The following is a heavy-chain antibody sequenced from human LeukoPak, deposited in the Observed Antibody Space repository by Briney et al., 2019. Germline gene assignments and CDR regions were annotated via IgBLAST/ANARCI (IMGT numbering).Heavy chain of an antibody. CDR2: ISGSGGST. CDR3: ARITFGGVIVIAVYFDY. D-gene: IGHD3-16*02. V-gene: IGHV3-23*01. J-gene: IGHJ4*02. Sequence: GGSLRLSCAASGFTFSSYAMSWVRQAPGKGLEWVSAISGSGGSTYYADSVKGRFTISRDNSKNTLYLQMNSLRAEDTAVYYCARITFGGVIVIAVYFDYWGQGTLVTVSS. CDR1: GFTFSSYA.